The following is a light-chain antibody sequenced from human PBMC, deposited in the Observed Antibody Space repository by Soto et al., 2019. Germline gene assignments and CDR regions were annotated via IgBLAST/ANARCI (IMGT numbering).Light chain of an antibody. CDR1: SSDVGGYDS. V-gene: IGLV2-11*01. CDR3: CSCAGTHTCV. Sequence: QSALTQPPSASGSPGQSVTISCTGTSSDVGGYDSVSWYQQHPGQAPKLMIYDVTGRPSGVPDRFSASKSGNTASLTISWLQAEDEADYYCCSCAGTHTCVFGTGTKVTVL. CDR2: DVT. J-gene: IGLJ1*01.